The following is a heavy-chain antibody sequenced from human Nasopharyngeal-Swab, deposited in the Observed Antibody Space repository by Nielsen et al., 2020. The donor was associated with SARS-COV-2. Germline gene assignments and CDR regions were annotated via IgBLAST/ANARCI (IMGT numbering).Heavy chain of an antibody. CDR1: GFSFVNYW. CDR2: IKQDRSEE. V-gene: IGHV3-7*03. J-gene: IGHJ4*02. CDR3: ARATGYSSSQGDY. D-gene: IGHD6-13*01. Sequence: GGSLRLSCAGSGFSFVNYWMSWVRQAPGKGLEWMANIKQDRSEEYYVDSVKGRFTISRDNAKRSVYLQMHSLRAEDTAVYYCARATGYSSSQGDYWGQGTLVTVSS.